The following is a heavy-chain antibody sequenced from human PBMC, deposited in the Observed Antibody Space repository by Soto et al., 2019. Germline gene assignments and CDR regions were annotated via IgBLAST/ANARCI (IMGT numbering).Heavy chain of an antibody. J-gene: IGHJ5*02. D-gene: IGHD6-13*01. CDR1: GFTFSHYG. Sequence: QVQLVESGGGVVQPGKSLRLSCAASGFTFSHYGIHWVRQAPGEGLEWVAVISFDGGTDYYADSVRGRFTISRDNSNNTLYLQMNSLRAADTAVYYCAKDREAAAGRVNYICSWGQGALVPVSS. CDR3: AKDREAAAGRVNYICS. CDR2: ISFDGGTD. V-gene: IGHV3-30*18.